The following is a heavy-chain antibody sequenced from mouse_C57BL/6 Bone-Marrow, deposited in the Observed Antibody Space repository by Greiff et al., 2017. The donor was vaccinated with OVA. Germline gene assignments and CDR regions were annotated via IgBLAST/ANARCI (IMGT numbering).Heavy chain of an antibody. Sequence: VQLQQPGAELVKPGASVKLSCKASGYTFTSYWMHWVKQRPGRGLEWIGRIDPNSGGTKYNEKFKSKATLTVDKPSSTAYMQLSSLTSEDSSVYYCARDHNWDVPLSYFDVWGTGTTVTVSS. V-gene: IGHV1-72*01. D-gene: IGHD4-1*01. CDR3: ARDHNWDVPLSYFDV. CDR1: GYTFTSYW. CDR2: IDPNSGGT. J-gene: IGHJ1*03.